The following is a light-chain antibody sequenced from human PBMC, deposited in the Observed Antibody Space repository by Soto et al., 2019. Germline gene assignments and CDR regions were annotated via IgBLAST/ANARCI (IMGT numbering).Light chain of an antibody. Sequence: QSVLTQSPSVSAAPGQKVTISCSGTSSNIGNNYVSWYQQFPDTAPKLLIYDNIKRPSGIPDRFSGSKSGTSATLVITGLQTGDEADYYCGTWDGSRNCVFGGGTKLTVL. CDR1: SSNIGNNY. CDR2: DNI. V-gene: IGLV1-51*01. CDR3: GTWDGSRNCV. J-gene: IGLJ3*02.